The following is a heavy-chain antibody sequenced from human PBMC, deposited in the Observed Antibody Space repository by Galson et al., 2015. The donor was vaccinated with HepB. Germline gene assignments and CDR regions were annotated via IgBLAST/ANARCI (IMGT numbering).Heavy chain of an antibody. CDR3: ASYYDSSGYYNEGPFQH. CDR1: GFTVSSNY. D-gene: IGHD3-22*01. Sequence: SLRLSCAASGFTVSSNYMSWVRQAPGKGLEWVSIIYSGGATYYADSVKGRFTISRDNSKNTLYLQMNSLRAEDTAVYYCASYYDSSGYYNEGPFQHWGQGTLVTVSS. CDR2: IYSGGAT. J-gene: IGHJ1*01. V-gene: IGHV3-53*01.